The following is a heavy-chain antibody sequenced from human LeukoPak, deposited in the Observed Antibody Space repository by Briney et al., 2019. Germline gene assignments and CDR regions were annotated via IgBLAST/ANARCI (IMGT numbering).Heavy chain of an antibody. CDR3: AVAAAEIRAFDI. CDR2: IYHSGST. J-gene: IGHJ3*02. D-gene: IGHD6-13*01. V-gene: IGHV4-59*04. Sequence: TLSLTCTVSGGSISSYYWSWIRQPPGKGLEWIGYIYHSGSTYYNPSLKSRVTISVDRSKNQFSLKLSSVTAADTAVYYCAVAAAEIRAFDIWGQGTMVTVSS. CDR1: GGSISSYY.